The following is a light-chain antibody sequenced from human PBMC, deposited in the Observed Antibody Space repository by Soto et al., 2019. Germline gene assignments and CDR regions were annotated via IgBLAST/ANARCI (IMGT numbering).Light chain of an antibody. CDR2: AAS. CDR3: QQFNSYPT. CDR1: QGISSY. Sequence: DIQLTQSPSFLSASVGDGVTITCRASQGISSYLAWYQQRPGKDPKLLIYAASTLQSGVPSRFSGGGSGTEFTLTISSLQPEGYPTYYCQQFNSYPTFGGRTKVEIK. J-gene: IGKJ4*01. V-gene: IGKV1-9*01.